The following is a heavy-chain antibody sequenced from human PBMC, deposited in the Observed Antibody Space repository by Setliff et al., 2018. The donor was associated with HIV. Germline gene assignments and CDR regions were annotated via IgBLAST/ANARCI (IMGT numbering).Heavy chain of an antibody. CDR1: GGSISGYY. V-gene: IGHV4-4*08. J-gene: IGHJ4*02. Sequence: PSETLSLTCTVSGGSISGYYWSWIRQSPGKGLEWIGYIYTSGSTKYNPSLKSRVTISLDSSKNQFSLRDEDTAVYYCAKDRDCSGGSCYSEDFDYWGQGTLVTVSS. CDR3: AKDRDCSGGSCYSEDFDY. D-gene: IGHD2-15*01. CDR2: IYTSGST.